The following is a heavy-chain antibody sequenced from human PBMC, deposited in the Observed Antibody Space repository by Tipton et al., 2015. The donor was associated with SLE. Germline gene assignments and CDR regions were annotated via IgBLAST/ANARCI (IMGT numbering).Heavy chain of an antibody. J-gene: IGHJ4*02. CDR3: ARESPTIAAAAFDY. CDR1: GGSISSYY. V-gene: IGHV4-59*01. D-gene: IGHD6-13*01. Sequence: LRLSCTVSGGSISSYYWSWIRQPPGKGLEWIGYIYYSGSTNYNPSLKSRVTISVDTSKNQFSLKVRSVTAADTAVYYCARESPTIAAAAFDYWGQGTLVTVSS. CDR2: IYYSGST.